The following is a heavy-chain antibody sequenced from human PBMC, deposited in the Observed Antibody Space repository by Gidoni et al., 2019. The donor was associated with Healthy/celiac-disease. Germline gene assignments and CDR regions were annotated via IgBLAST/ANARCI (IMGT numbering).Heavy chain of an antibody. J-gene: IGHJ6*03. CDR3: AKVGGSYYHYYYMDV. CDR2: ISWNSGSI. CDR1: GFTFDDYA. V-gene: IGHV3-9*01. D-gene: IGHD1-26*01. Sequence: EVQLVESGGGLVQPGRSLRLSCAASGFTFDDYAMHWVRQAPGKGLEWVSGISWNSGSIGYADSVKGRFTISRDNAKNSLYLQMNSLRAEDTALYYCAKVGGSYYHYYYMDVWGKGTTVTVSS.